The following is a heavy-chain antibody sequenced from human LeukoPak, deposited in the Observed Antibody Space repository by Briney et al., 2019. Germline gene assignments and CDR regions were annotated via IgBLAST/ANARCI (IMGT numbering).Heavy chain of an antibody. CDR1: GFTFSSYW. V-gene: IGHV3-23*01. CDR2: ISGSGGST. D-gene: IGHD6-13*01. J-gene: IGHJ5*02. Sequence: PGGSLRLSCAASGFTFSSYWMSWVRQAPGKGLEWVSAISGSGGSTYYADSVKGRFTISRDNSKNTMYLQMNSLRAEDSAVYYCAKASYPHSGAWYNLLSWGRGTLVTVSS. CDR3: AKASYPHSGAWYNLLS.